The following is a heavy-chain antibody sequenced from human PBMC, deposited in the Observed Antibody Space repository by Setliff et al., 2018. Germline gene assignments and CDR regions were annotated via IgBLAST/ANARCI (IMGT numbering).Heavy chain of an antibody. CDR3: ATDNSGYAWDYYYSMDV. CDR2: INTNSGNP. Sequence: ASVKASCKASGYTFTSYAMNWVGQAPGQGLEWVEWINTNSGNPTYPQGFTGRFVFSMDTSVSTAYLQISSLKAEDTAVYYCATDNSGYAWDYYYSMDVWGKGTTVTVSS. D-gene: IGHD5-12*01. V-gene: IGHV7-4-1*02. CDR1: GYTFTSYA. J-gene: IGHJ6*03.